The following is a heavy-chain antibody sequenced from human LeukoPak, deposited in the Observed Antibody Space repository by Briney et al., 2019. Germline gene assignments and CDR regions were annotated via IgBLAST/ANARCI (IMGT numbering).Heavy chain of an antibody. D-gene: IGHD3-10*01. CDR3: ARSLRVRGVPDYMDV. Sequence: GGSLRLSCAASGFTVSSNYMTWVRQAPGKGLEWVSVIHKSATTYCADTVKGRFTISRDNSKNTLYLQMNSLRVEDTAVYYCARSLRVRGVPDYMDVWGKGTTVTISS. CDR1: GFTVSSNY. V-gene: IGHV3-53*01. CDR2: IHKSATT. J-gene: IGHJ6*03.